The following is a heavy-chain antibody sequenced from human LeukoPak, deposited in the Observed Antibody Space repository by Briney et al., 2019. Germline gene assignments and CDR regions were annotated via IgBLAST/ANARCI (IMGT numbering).Heavy chain of an antibody. D-gene: IGHD3-22*01. CDR3: ASGNYYDSSGRFDY. Sequence: SETLSLTCTVSGGSISSYYWSWIRQPPGKGPEWIGYIYYSGSTNYNPSLKSRVTISVDTSKNQFSLKLSSVTAADTAVYFCASGNYYDSSGRFDYWGQGTLVTVSS. V-gene: IGHV4-59*01. J-gene: IGHJ4*02. CDR2: IYYSGST. CDR1: GGSISSYY.